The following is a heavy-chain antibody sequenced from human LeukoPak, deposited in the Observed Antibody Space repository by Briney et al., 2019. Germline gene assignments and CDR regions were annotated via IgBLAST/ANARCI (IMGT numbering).Heavy chain of an antibody. CDR3: ARSGYGALTLDY. J-gene: IGHJ4*02. CDR2: INHSGST. CDR1: GVSFSGYY. V-gene: IGHV4-34*01. D-gene: IGHD4-17*01. Sequence: SETLSLTCAVYGVSFSGYYWSWIRQPPGKGLEWIGEINHSGSTNYNPSLKSRVTISVDTSKNQFSLKLSSVTAADTAVYYCARSGYGALTLDYWGQGTLVTVSS.